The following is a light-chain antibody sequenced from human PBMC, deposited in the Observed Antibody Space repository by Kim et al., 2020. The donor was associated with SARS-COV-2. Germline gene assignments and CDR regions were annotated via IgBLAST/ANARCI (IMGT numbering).Light chain of an antibody. CDR2: GAS. CDR3: QQYGSSPAT. Sequence: SPGERATLSGRASQTVTSNYLAWYQQKPGQAPRLLIYGASSRATGIPDRFSGSGSGTDFTLTISRLEPEDFAVYYCQQYGSSPATFGQGTKVDIK. CDR1: QTVTSNY. V-gene: IGKV3-20*01. J-gene: IGKJ1*01.